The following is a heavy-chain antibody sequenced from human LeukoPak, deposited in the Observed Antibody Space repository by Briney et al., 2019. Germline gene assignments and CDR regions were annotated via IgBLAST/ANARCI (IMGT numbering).Heavy chain of an antibody. CDR2: IYTSGST. J-gene: IGHJ2*01. Sequence: SETLSLTCTVSGGSISSYYWSWIRQPAGKGLEWIGRIYTSGSTNYIPSLKSRVTMSVDTSKNQFALKLSSVTAADTAVYYCARDEYSSSPRGRDWYFDLWGRGTLVTVSS. V-gene: IGHV4-4*07. CDR1: GGSISSYY. D-gene: IGHD6-6*01. CDR3: ARDEYSSSPRGRDWYFDL.